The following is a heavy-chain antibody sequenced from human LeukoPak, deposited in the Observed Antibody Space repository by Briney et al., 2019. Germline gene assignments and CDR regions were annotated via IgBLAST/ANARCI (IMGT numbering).Heavy chain of an antibody. J-gene: IGHJ4*02. Sequence: GGSLRLSCAASGLSFGFYAMSWVRQAPGKGLEWVSSISGGGAGTYYADSVRGRFTISRDNFKNTLYLQMDSLRAEDTALYYCAKDFVRYNIQFDYWGQGALVTVSS. V-gene: IGHV3-23*01. D-gene: IGHD1-14*01. CDR3: AKDFVRYNIQFDY. CDR1: GLSFGFYA. CDR2: ISGGGAGT.